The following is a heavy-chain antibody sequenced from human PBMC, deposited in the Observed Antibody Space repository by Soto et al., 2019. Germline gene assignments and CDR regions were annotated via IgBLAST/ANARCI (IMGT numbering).Heavy chain of an antibody. CDR3: PRHFWSGYSLYYYGMEV. CDR2: IYPGDSDT. Sequence: GESLKISCKGSGYSFTTYWIGWLRQMPGKGLEWMGIIYPGDSDTRYSPSFQGQVTISVDKSISTAYLQWSSLKASDTAMYYCPRHFWSGYSLYYYGMEVWGQGTKVTVSS. J-gene: IGHJ6*01. CDR1: GYSFTTYW. D-gene: IGHD3-3*01. V-gene: IGHV5-51*01.